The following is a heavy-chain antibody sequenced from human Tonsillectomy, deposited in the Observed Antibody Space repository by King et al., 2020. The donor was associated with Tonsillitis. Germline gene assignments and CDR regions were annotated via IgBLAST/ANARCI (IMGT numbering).Heavy chain of an antibody. CDR2: INHSGST. Sequence: VQLQQWGAGLLKPSETLSLTCAVYGGSFSGYYWSWIRQPPGKGLEWIGEINHSGSTNYNPSLKSRVTISVDTSKNQFSLKLSSVTAADTAVYYCARGIQGYYYYMDVWGKGTTVTVSS. CDR1: GGSFSGYY. V-gene: IGHV4-34*01. J-gene: IGHJ6*03. CDR3: ARGIQGYYYYMDV.